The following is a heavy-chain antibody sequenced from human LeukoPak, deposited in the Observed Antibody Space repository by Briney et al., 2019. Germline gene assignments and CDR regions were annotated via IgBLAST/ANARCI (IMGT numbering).Heavy chain of an antibody. CDR3: AREANYYDSSGYYRYFDY. J-gene: IGHJ4*02. CDR1: GYTFTSYY. V-gene: IGHV1-46*01. Sequence: ASVKVSCKASGYTFTSYYMHWVRQAPGQGLEWTGIINPSGGSTSYAQKFQGRVTMTRDTSTSTVYMELSSLRSEDTAVYYCAREANYYDSSGYYRYFDYWGQGTLVTVSS. CDR2: INPSGGST. D-gene: IGHD3-22*01.